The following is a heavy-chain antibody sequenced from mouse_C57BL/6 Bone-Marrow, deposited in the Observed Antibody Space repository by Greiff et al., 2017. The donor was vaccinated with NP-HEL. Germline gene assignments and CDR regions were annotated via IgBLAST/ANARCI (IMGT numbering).Heavy chain of an antibody. CDR1: GFTFSDYY. Sequence: EVKLMESEGGLVQPGSSMKLSCTASGFTFSDYYMAWVRQVPEKGLEWVANINYDGSSTYYLDSLKSRFIISRDNAKNILYLQMSSLKSEDTATYYCASVANRAYYFDYWGQGTTLTVSS. CDR3: ASVANRAYYFDY. CDR2: INYDGSST. D-gene: IGHD1-1*01. V-gene: IGHV5-16*01. J-gene: IGHJ2*01.